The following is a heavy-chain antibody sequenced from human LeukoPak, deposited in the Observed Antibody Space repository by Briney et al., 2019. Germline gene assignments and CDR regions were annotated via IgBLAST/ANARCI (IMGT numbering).Heavy chain of an antibody. V-gene: IGHV3-23*01. Sequence: GGSLRLSCAASGLTFSTSPMNWVRRAPGKGLEWVSTSGTTGDTYYADPVKGRFTISRDNSKNTLYLQMTSLRAEDTALYYCATKTPGNYPYDYWGQGTLVIVSP. CDR3: ATKTPGNYPYDY. CDR1: GLTFSTSP. CDR2: TSGTTGDT. D-gene: IGHD3-22*01. J-gene: IGHJ4*02.